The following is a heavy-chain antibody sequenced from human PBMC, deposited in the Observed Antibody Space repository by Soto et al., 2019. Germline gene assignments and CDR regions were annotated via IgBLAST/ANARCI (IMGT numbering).Heavy chain of an antibody. CDR3: ARVDGYNSGDFDY. CDR1: GFTFSSYE. CDR2: ISSSGSTI. D-gene: IGHD5-12*01. J-gene: IGHJ4*02. V-gene: IGHV3-48*03. Sequence: GGSLRLSCAASGFTFSSYEMNWVRQAPGKGLEWVSYISSSGSTIYYADSVKGRFTISRDNAKNSLYLQMNSLRAEDTAVYYCARVDGYNSGDFDYWGQGTLVTVSS.